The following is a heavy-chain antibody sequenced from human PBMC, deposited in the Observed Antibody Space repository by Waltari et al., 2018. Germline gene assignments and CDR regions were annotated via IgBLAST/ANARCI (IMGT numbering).Heavy chain of an antibody. D-gene: IGHD3-10*01. Sequence: QVQLQQWGAGLLKPSETLSLTCAVYGGSFSGYYWRWISQPPGTGLEWIGEINHSGSTNYNPSLKSRVTISVDTSKNQFSLKLSSVTAADTAVYYCARVPNYYGSGSYYGSYYYMDVWGKGTTVTVSS. CDR2: INHSGST. V-gene: IGHV4-34*01. CDR3: ARVPNYYGSGSYYGSYYYMDV. CDR1: GGSFSGYY. J-gene: IGHJ6*03.